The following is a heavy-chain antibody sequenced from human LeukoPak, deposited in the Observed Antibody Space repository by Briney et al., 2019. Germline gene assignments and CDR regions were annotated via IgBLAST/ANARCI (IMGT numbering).Heavy chain of an antibody. D-gene: IGHD3-22*01. V-gene: IGHV4-59*01. CDR1: GGSISSYY. Sequence: SETLSLTCTVSGGSISSYYWSWIRQPPGKGLEWIGYIYYSGSTNYNPSLKSRVTISVDTSKNQFSLKLSSVTAADTAVYYCARTYDSSGYYQSDAFDIWGQGTMVTVSS. CDR2: IYYSGST. CDR3: ARTYDSSGYYQSDAFDI. J-gene: IGHJ3*02.